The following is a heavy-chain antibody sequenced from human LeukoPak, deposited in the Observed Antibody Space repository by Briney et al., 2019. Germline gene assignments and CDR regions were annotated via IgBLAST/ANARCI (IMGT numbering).Heavy chain of an antibody. CDR3: ARMESRVTNYYDSSGYPDY. CDR1: GGSISSYY. D-gene: IGHD3-22*01. V-gene: IGHV4-4*07. J-gene: IGHJ4*02. Sequence: SETLSLTCTVSGGSISSYYWSWIRQPAGKGLEWIGRIYTSGSTNYNPSLKSRVTMSVDTSKNQFSLKLSSVTAADTAVYYCARMESRVTNYYDSSGYPDYWGQGTLVTVSS. CDR2: IYTSGST.